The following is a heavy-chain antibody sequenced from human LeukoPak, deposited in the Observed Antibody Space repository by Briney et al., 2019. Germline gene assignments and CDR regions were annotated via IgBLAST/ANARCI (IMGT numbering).Heavy chain of an antibody. CDR3: ANPPTVTKIRLDS. CDR2: IRYDGSNK. CDR1: GFTFSSYG. D-gene: IGHD4-17*01. Sequence: PGGSLRLSCAASGFTFSSYGMHWVRQAPGKGLEWVAFIRYDGSNKYYADSVKGRFTISRDNAGNSLYLQMNSLTVEDTAVYYCANPPTVTKIRLDSWGQGTLVTVSS. V-gene: IGHV3-30*02. J-gene: IGHJ5*01.